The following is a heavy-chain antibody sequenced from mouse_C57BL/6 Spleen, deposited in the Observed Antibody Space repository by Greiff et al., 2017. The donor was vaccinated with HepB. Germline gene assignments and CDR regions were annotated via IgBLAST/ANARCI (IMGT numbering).Heavy chain of an antibody. Sequence: VQLQQSGPELVKPGASVKISCKASGYSFTGYYMNWVKQSPEKSLEWIGEINPSTGGTTYNQKFKAKATLTVDKSSSTAYMQLKSLTSEDSAVYYCARSGAHNYGYYAMDYWGQGTSVTVSS. CDR3: ARSGAHNYGYYAMDY. J-gene: IGHJ4*01. CDR1: GYSFTGYY. D-gene: IGHD1-2*01. V-gene: IGHV1-42*01. CDR2: INPSTGGT.